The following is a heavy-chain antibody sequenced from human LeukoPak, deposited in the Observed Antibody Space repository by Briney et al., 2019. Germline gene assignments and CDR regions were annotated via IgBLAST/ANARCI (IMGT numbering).Heavy chain of an antibody. CDR1: GLTSSSYA. Sequence: AGGCLRLSCAASGLTSSSYAMEWVRQAPDKGLEWVAVISYDGSNQHKADSVRGRFTISRDNSKNTLYLQMNSLRAEDTAVYYCARDLHGRYSYGYRHWGQGTLVTVSS. D-gene: IGHD5-18*01. V-gene: IGHV3-30*04. J-gene: IGHJ4*02. CDR3: ARDLHGRYSYGYRH. CDR2: ISYDGSNQ.